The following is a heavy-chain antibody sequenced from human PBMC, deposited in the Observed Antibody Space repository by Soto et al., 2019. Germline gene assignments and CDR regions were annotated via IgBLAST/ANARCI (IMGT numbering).Heavy chain of an antibody. CDR1: GGSISTYY. V-gene: IGHV4-4*07. D-gene: IGHD3-9*01. Sequence: PSETLSLTCTVSGGSISTYYWSWIRQPAGKGLEWIGRIDTSGNTNYNPSLKSRVTISVDTSKNQFSLKLSSVTAADTAVYYCARLGGDILTGPFDYWGQGTLVTVSS. CDR2: IDTSGNT. J-gene: IGHJ4*02. CDR3: ARLGGDILTGPFDY.